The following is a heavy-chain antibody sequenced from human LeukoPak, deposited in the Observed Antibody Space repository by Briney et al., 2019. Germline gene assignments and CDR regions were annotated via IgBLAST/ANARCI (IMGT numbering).Heavy chain of an antibody. V-gene: IGHV1-69*05. Sequence: ASVKVSCKASGGTFSSYAISWVRQAPGQGLEWMGGIIPIFGTANYAQKFQGRVTITTDESTSTAYMELSSLRSEDTAVYYCARDFLSYDGSENHFEDTFDIWGQGTMVIVSS. CDR2: IIPIFGTA. CDR1: GGTFSSYA. D-gene: IGHD3-22*01. CDR3: ARDFLSYDGSENHFEDTFDI. J-gene: IGHJ3*02.